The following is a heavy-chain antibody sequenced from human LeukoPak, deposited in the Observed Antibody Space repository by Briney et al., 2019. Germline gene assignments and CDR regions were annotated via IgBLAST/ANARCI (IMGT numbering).Heavy chain of an antibody. D-gene: IGHD6-19*01. V-gene: IGHV1-2*02. Sequence: AASVKVSCKASSYTFTSYDIKWVGQATGQGLQWMGWINPNSGGTNYAQKFQGRVTMTRDTSISTAYMELSRRRSDDTAVYYCARMSSSGWYGDFDYWGQGTLVTVSS. CDR3: ARMSSSGWYGDFDY. CDR2: INPNSGGT. CDR1: SYTFTSYD. J-gene: IGHJ4*02.